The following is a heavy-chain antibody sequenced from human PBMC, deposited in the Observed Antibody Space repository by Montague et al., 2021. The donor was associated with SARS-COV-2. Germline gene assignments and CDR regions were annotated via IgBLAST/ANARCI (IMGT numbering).Heavy chain of an antibody. Sequence: SETLSLTCAAYGGSFSNKYWMWIRQPPGKGLEWIGEINHTGSTNYKPSLKSRVTISVDMSKNQFSLQVRSVTAADTAVYYCARGLMSGSYYLGLDYWGQGPLVTVSS. D-gene: IGHD1-26*01. V-gene: IGHV4-34*01. CDR1: GGSFSNKY. CDR3: ARGLMSGSYYLGLDY. J-gene: IGHJ4*02. CDR2: INHTGST.